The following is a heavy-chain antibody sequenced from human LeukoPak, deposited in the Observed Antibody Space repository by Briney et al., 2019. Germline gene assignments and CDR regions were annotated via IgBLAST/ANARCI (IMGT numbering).Heavy chain of an antibody. J-gene: IGHJ4*02. CDR3: AKEILTGYYLDY. CDR1: GFTFSSYG. Sequence: PGGSLRLSCAASGFTFSSYGMQWVRQAPGKGPEWVAVISYDGSNKYYADSVKGRFTISRDNAKNMLYLQMNSLRAEDTAVYYCAKEILTGYYLDYWGQGTLVTVSS. CDR2: ISYDGSNK. V-gene: IGHV3-30*18. D-gene: IGHD3-9*01.